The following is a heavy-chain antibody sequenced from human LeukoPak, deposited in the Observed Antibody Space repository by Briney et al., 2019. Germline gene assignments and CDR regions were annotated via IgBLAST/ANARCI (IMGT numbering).Heavy chain of an antibody. CDR3: AKEGPGIAVAGLDY. Sequence: GGSLRLSWAASGFTFDDYTMHWVRQAPGKGLEWVSLISWDGGSTYYADSVKGRFTISRDNSKNSLYLQMNSLRTEDTALNYCAKEGPGIAVAGLDYWGQGTLVTVSS. CDR2: ISWDGGST. CDR1: GFTFDDYT. D-gene: IGHD6-19*01. V-gene: IGHV3-43*01. J-gene: IGHJ4*02.